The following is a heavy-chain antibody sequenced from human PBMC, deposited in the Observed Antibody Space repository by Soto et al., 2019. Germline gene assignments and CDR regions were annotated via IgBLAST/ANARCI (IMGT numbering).Heavy chain of an antibody. CDR1: GVTFCSYS. V-gene: IGHV3-48*02. J-gene: IGHJ5*02. CDR2: ISSSSSTI. CDR3: ARESRFLEWLSLNWFDP. Sequence: GGSLRLCCAATGVTFCSYSMNWVRQAPGKGLEWVSYISSSSSTIYYADSVKGRLTISRDNAKNSLYLQMNSLRDEDTAVYYCARESRFLEWLSLNWFDPWGQGTLVTVSS. D-gene: IGHD3-3*01.